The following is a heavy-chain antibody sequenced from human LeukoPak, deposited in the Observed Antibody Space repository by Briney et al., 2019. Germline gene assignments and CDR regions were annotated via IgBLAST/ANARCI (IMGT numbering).Heavy chain of an antibody. CDR3: ARLKFYDSTGYSPGYYMDV. Sequence: SETLSLTCTVSGGSIISNYWSWIRQSAGTGLEWIGRIYGSGITDYNPSLRSRVTMSPDTSRKQFSLRLTSVTAADTAVYYCARLKFYDSTGYSPGYYMDVWGKGTTVSVFS. CDR2: IYGSGIT. V-gene: IGHV4-4*07. CDR1: GGSIISNY. D-gene: IGHD3-22*01. J-gene: IGHJ6*03.